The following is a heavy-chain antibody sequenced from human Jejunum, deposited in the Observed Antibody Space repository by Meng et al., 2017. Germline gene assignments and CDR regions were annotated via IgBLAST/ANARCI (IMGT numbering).Heavy chain of an antibody. CDR1: GFTFSSYE. CDR2: ISSSDDTI. Sequence: GESLKISCAASGFTFSSYEMNWVRQAPGKGLEWVSYISSSDDTIYYADSVRGRFTISRENAKNSLYLQMNSLRAEDTAVYYCARDHAWFGETYGMDVWGQGTTVTVSS. V-gene: IGHV3-48*03. CDR3: ARDHAWFGETYGMDV. D-gene: IGHD3-10*01. J-gene: IGHJ6*02.